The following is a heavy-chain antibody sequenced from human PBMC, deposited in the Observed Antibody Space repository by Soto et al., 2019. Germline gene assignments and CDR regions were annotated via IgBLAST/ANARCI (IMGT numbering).Heavy chain of an antibody. CDR1: GGTFSSYT. D-gene: IGHD3-10*01. Sequence: QVQLVQSGAEVKKPGSSVKVSCKASGGTFSSYTISWVRQAPGQGLEWMGRIIPILGAANYAQKFQGRVTITADESTGTSYMQLSSLTSEDTALYFCAREVQVHTPAFVYWGQGTLVTVSS. CDR3: AREVQVHTPAFVY. V-gene: IGHV1-69*08. J-gene: IGHJ4*02. CDR2: IIPILGAA.